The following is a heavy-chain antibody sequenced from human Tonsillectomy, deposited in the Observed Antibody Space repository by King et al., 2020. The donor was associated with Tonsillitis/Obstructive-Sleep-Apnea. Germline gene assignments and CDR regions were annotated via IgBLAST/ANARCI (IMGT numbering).Heavy chain of an antibody. CDR3: ARSDCSGGSCYSDY. CDR2: ISYDGSNK. CDR1: GFTFSSYA. V-gene: IGHV3-30*01. Sequence: VQLVESGGGVVQPGRSLRLSCAASGFTFSSYAMHWVRQAPGKGLEWVAVISYDGSNKYYADSVKGRFTISRDNSKNTLYLQMNSLRAEDTAVYYCARSDCSGGSCYSDYWGQGTLVTVSS. D-gene: IGHD2-15*01. J-gene: IGHJ4*02.